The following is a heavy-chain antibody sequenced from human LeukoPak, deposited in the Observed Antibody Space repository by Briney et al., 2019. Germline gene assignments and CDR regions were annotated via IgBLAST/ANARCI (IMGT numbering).Heavy chain of an antibody. V-gene: IGHV3-23*01. CDR1: GSCFSNYA. J-gene: IGHJ4*02. D-gene: IGHD2-2*01. Sequence: PGRSLRLSCAPSGSCFSNYAMSSVRQAPGKGLEWLSTIRGVADHTYYADSVRGRFTLSRDNSKNTLYLQRSSLSADATAGYYCAKDRSWKSTSSITFDYWGQGTLVTVSA. CDR2: IRGVADHT. CDR3: AKDRSWKSTSSITFDY.